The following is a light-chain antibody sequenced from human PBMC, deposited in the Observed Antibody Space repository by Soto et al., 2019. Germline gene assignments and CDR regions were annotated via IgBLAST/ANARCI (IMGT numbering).Light chain of an antibody. V-gene: IGKV3-20*01. Sequence: EIVLTQSPGTLSLSPGDTATLSCRASQSVYSTYLAWYQHKVGQAPRLLIYGSSTRATGIPDRFSGSGSGTDFTLTIRRLEPEDFAVYYCQQYGSSPSTFGHGTKVDVK. CDR1: QSVYSTY. J-gene: IGKJ1*01. CDR2: GSS. CDR3: QQYGSSPST.